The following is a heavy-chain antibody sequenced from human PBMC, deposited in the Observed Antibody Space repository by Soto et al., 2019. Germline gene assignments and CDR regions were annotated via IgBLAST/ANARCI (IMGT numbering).Heavy chain of an antibody. D-gene: IGHD3-3*01. Sequence: PSETLSLTCAVSGESFSGNYWSRIRQPPGKGLNWIGEINDSGSTNYNPSLKSRVTISIDTSKNQFSLKLSSVTAADTAVYYCVRGRQEYYDFWSGYFLDYWGQGTLVTVS. CDR1: GESFSGNY. V-gene: IGHV4-34*01. J-gene: IGHJ4*02. CDR2: INDSGST. CDR3: VRGRQEYYDFWSGYFLDY.